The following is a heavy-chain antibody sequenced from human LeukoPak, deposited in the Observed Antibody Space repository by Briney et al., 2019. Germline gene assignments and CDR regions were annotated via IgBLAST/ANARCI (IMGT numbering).Heavy chain of an antibody. V-gene: IGHV3-48*01. CDR1: GFSFSRYS. CDR2: ISSDGTTI. Sequence: PGGSLRLSCTASGFSFSRYSMNWVRQAPGKGLEWISYISSDGTTIYYADSVKGRFTISRDNSRNTLYLQMNSLRAEDTAVYYCARESGFGALFPHCMDVWGQGTTVIVSS. J-gene: IGHJ6*02. CDR3: ARESGFGALFPHCMDV. D-gene: IGHD3-10*01.